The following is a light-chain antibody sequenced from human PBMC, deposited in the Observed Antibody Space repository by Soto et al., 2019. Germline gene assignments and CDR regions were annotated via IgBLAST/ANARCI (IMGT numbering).Light chain of an antibody. J-gene: IGKJ1*01. CDR1: QSISTW. Sequence: DIQMTQSPSTLSASVGDRVTITCRASQSISTWLAWYQQKPGKVPNLLIYKASSLKSGVPSRFSGSGFGTESTLTISSLQPDDFATYYCQQHHHYSTFGQGTKVEIK. CDR2: KAS. CDR3: QQHHHYST. V-gene: IGKV1-5*03.